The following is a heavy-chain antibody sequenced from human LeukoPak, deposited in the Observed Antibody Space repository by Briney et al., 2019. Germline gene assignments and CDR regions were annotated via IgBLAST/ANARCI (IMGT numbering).Heavy chain of an antibody. V-gene: IGHV4-39*01. D-gene: IGHD1-1*01. CDR2: VFYSGDT. CDR1: GGSVSRNSDY. J-gene: IGHJ4*02. Sequence: PSETLSLTCSVSGGSVSRNSDYWAWIRLTPGKGLEWMGTVFYSGDTNYNPSLKGRVSISVDTSKNQFFLRLTSVTAADTAVYYCASRYHYWGQGTLVTVSS. CDR3: ASRYHY.